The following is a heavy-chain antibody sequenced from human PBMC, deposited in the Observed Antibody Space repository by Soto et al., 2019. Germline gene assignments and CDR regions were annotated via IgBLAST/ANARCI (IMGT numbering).Heavy chain of an antibody. D-gene: IGHD3-10*01. CDR3: ARDGYGSGSYYIDY. CDR2: IWYDGSNK. CDR1: GFTFSSYG. Sequence: QVQLVESGGGVVQPGRSLRLSCAASGFTFSSYGMHWVRQAPGKGLAWVAVIWYDGSNKYYADSVKGRFTISRDNYKNTLYLQMNSLRAEDTAVYYCARDGYGSGSYYIDYWGQGNLVTVSS. J-gene: IGHJ4*02. V-gene: IGHV3-33*01.